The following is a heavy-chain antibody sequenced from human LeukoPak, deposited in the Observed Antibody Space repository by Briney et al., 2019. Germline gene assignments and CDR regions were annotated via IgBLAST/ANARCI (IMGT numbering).Heavy chain of an antibody. CDR2: ITGAGTI. Sequence: GGSLRLSCAASGFTFSSYGMSWVRQAPGKGLEWLSHITGAGTIDYADSVKGRFTISRDNAKSSMYLQMSSLRDEDTAVYYCARRYCSGGSCGVGPWFDYWGQGTLVTVSS. J-gene: IGHJ4*02. CDR3: ARRYCSGGSCGVGPWFDY. CDR1: GFTFSSYG. D-gene: IGHD2-15*01. V-gene: IGHV3-48*02.